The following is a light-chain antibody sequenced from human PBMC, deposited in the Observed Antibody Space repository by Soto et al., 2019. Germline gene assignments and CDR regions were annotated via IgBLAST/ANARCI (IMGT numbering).Light chain of an antibody. CDR1: QSVSSGY. V-gene: IGKV3-20*01. CDR2: ATS. CDR3: QQYGSSPGFT. J-gene: IGKJ3*01. Sequence: EIVLTQSPGTLSLSPGERATLSCRAIQSVSSGYLAWYQQKPGQAPRLLIYATSNRATGIPDRFSGSGSGTDFTLTISRLEPEDFAVYYCQQYGSSPGFTFGPGTKVDI.